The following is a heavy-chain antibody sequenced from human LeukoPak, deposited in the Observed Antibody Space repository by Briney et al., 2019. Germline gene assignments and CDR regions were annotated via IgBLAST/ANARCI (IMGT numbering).Heavy chain of an antibody. J-gene: IGHJ6*03. D-gene: IGHD6-13*01. V-gene: IGHV1-69*05. CDR1: GGTFSSYA. Sequence: ASVKVSCKASGGTFSSYAISWVRQAPGQGLEWMGGIIPIFGTANYAQKFQGRVTITTDESTSTAYMELSSLRSEDTAVYYRASGRSSSSWPYYYYMDVWGKGTTVTVSS. CDR3: ASGRSSSSWPYYYYMDV. CDR2: IIPIFGTA.